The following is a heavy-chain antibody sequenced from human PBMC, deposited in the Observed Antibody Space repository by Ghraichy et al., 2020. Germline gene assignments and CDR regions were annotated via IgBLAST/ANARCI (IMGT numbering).Heavy chain of an antibody. CDR1: GGSISSGGYY. CDR3: ARTIAVAGSDVRFCWFDP. V-gene: IGHV4-31*03. Sequence: TLSLTCTVSGGSISSGGYYWSWIRQLPGKGLQWIGYVYSSGSTYYDPSLKSRVTISVDTSKNHFSLNLSSVTAADTAVYYCARTIAVAGSDVRFCWFDPWGQGTLVTVSS. D-gene: IGHD6-19*01. J-gene: IGHJ5*02. CDR2: VYSSGST.